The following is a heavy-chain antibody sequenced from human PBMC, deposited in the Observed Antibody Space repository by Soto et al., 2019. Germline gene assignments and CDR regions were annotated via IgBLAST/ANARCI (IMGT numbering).Heavy chain of an antibody. CDR3: ARINLSVDYYSGMDV. CDR2: INPKTAAT. V-gene: IGHV1-2*02. CDR1: GYTFSDYF. Sequence: QVQLVQSGAEVKKSGASVKVSCKASGYTFSDYFIQWLRQAPGQGLEWVAWINPKTAATNYAKKFQDRVTVPSDTSFRTAYVELTRLRPDDTALYYCARINLSVDYYSGMDVWGPGTAVTVSS. D-gene: IGHD3-9*01. J-gene: IGHJ6*02.